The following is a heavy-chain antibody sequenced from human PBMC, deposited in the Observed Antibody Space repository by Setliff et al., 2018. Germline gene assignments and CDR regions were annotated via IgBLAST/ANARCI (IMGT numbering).Heavy chain of an antibody. V-gene: IGHV4-59*01. CDR3: VRDRTAYSYGLDV. CDR1: GGSISPYF. CDR2: IYHNGNT. D-gene: IGHD5-18*01. J-gene: IGHJ6*02. Sequence: TSETLSLTCTVPGGSISPYFWSWIRQPPGKGLEWIGYIYHNGNTNFNPSLKTRVTMSVDPSKNQFALNLRSVTAADTAVYYCVRDRTAYSYGLDVWAQGTTVTVSS.